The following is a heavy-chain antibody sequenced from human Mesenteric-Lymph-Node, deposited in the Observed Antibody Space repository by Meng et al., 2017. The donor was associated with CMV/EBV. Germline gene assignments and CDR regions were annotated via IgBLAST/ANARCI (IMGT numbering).Heavy chain of an antibody. V-gene: IGHV4-59*01. CDR1: GGSISSYY. D-gene: IGHD3-22*01. Sequence: SETLSLTCTVSGGSISSYYWSWIRQPPGKGLEWIGYIYYSGSTNYNPSLKSRVTISVDTSKNQFSLKLSSVTAADTAVYYCARDPERLLLLDYWGQGTLVTVSS. CDR2: IYYSGST. J-gene: IGHJ4*02. CDR3: ARDPERLLLLDY.